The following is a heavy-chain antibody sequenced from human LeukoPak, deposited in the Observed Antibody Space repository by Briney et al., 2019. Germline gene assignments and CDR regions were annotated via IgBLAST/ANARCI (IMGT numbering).Heavy chain of an antibody. D-gene: IGHD3-10*01. CDR2: IYGGGTT. CDR1: GGSISSY. J-gene: IGHJ5*02. V-gene: IGHV4-4*07. CDR3: ARDSGTTGEVKFDP. Sequence: PSETLSLTCTVSGGSISSYWSWIRQPAGKGLEWIGRIYGGGTTTYNPSLKSRVSMSIDTSKNQFSLKLMSVTAADTAVYYCARDSGTTGEVKFDPWGQGTLVTVSS.